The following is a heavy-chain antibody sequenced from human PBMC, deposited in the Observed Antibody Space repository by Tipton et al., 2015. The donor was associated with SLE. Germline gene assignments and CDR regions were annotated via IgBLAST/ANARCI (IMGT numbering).Heavy chain of an antibody. J-gene: IGHJ4*02. D-gene: IGHD1-20*01. CDR2: ISWNSDIL. CDR1: GLTFDDYA. Sequence: AVSGLTFDDYAMHWVRHAPGKGLEWVSGISWNSDILTYADSVKGRFTISRDNARNSLYLQMNSLSAEDTAYYYCARGRGVNWNDAKVFDYWGQGTLVTVSA. V-gene: IGHV3-9*01. CDR3: ARGRGVNWNDAKVFDY.